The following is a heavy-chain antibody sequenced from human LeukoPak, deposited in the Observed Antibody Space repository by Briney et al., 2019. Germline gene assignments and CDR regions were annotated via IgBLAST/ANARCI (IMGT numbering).Heavy chain of an antibody. J-gene: IGHJ4*02. Sequence: PGGSLVLSCAASGFTFSSYSMNWVRRAPGKGLEWVSFISSSSSTIYYADSVKGRFTISRDNAKNSLYLQMNSLRAEDTAVYYCARDRGGSYSAIDYWGQGTLVTVSS. CDR1: GFTFSSYS. V-gene: IGHV3-48*04. CDR3: ARDRGGSYSAIDY. CDR2: ISSSSSTI. D-gene: IGHD1-26*01.